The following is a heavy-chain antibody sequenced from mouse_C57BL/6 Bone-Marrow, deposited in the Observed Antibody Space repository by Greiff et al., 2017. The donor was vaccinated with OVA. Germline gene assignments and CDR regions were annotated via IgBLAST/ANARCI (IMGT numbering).Heavy chain of an antibody. CDR3: ASPYDYDGAWFAY. V-gene: IGHV2-2*01. J-gene: IGHJ3*01. CDR1: GFSLTSYG. Sequence: QVQLQQSGPGLVQPSQSLSITCTVSGFSLTSYGVHWVRQSPGKGLEWLGVIWSGGSTDYNAAFISRLSISQDNSKSPVFYKMNSLQADDTAKYCGASPYDYDGAWFAYWGQGTLVTVSA. CDR2: IWSGGST. D-gene: IGHD2-4*01.